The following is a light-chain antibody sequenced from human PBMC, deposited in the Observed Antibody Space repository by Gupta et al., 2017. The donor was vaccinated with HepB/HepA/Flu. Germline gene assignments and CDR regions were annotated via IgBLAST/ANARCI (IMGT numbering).Light chain of an antibody. CDR2: STS. CDR3: RQPNSFPLA. J-gene: IGKJ5*01. CDR1: HGISSW. Sequence: DSQISQSPSSVSASVGDRVTIPCRASHGISSWLVCYQQKPGAAPNLLIYSTSTMQTGVPPRFSSSSSWTDFSLPISSRQPEDYVTYYCRQPNSFPLAFGQGTQLEIK. V-gene: IGKV1-12*01.